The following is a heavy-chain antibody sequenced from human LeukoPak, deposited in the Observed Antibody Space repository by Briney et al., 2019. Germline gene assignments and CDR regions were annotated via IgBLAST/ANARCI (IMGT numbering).Heavy chain of an antibody. J-gene: IGHJ4*02. CDR2: IYYSGST. V-gene: IGHV4-59*01. Sequence: SETLSLTCTVSGGSISSYYWSWIRQPPGKGLEWIGYIYYSGSTNYNPSLKSRVTISVDTSKNQLSLKLSSVTAADTAVYYCARSGGHLDYWGQGTLVTVSS. D-gene: IGHD3-10*01. CDR1: GGSISSYY. CDR3: ARSGGHLDY.